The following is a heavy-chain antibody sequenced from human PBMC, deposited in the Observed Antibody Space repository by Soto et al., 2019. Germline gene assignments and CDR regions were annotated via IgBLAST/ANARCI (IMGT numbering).Heavy chain of an antibody. Sequence: SERLSLTCTVSGRTIRSGGYYWSWIRQHPGKGLEWIGYIYYSGSTYYNPSLKSRVTISVDTSKNQFSLKLSSVTAADTAVYYCARLVGAHHVEHWGQRTRATVPS. CDR2: IYYSGST. CDR3: ARLVGAHHVEH. J-gene: IGHJ4*02. D-gene: IGHD2-2*01. CDR1: GRTIRSGGYY. V-gene: IGHV4-31*03.